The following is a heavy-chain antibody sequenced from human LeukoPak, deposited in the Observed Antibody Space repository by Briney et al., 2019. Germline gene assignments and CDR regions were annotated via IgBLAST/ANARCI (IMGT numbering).Heavy chain of an antibody. CDR2: ISSSSSYI. Sequence: GGSLRLSCAASGFTFSSYSMNWVRQAPGKGLEWVSSISSSSSYIYYADSVKGRFTIFRDNAKNSLYLQMNSLRAEDTAVYHCARDYSTVTTFFDYWGQGTLVTVSS. D-gene: IGHD4-17*01. J-gene: IGHJ4*02. V-gene: IGHV3-21*01. CDR3: ARDYSTVTTFFDY. CDR1: GFTFSSYS.